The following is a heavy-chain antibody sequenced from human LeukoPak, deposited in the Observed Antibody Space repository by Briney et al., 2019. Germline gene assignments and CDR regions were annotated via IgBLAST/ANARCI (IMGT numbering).Heavy chain of an antibody. CDR1: GGYISSDDYY. J-gene: IGHJ3*02. D-gene: IGHD5-12*01. CDR3: AGPWPGAFDI. V-gene: IGHV4-30-4*08. CDR2: IYNSGST. Sequence: SQTLSLTCTVSGGYISSDDYYWSWIRQPPGKGLEWIGYIYNSGSTYYNPSLKSRVTISVDTSKNQFSLKLSSVTAADTAVYYCAGPWPGAFDIWGQGTMVTVSS.